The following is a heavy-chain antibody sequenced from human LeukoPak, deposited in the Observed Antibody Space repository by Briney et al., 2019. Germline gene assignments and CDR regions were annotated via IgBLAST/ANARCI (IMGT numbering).Heavy chain of an antibody. CDR1: GFTFSSYG. Sequence: GSLRLSCAASGFTFSSYGMHWVRQAPGKGLEWVAFIRYDGSNKYYADSVKGRFTISRDNSKNTLYLQMNSLRAEDTAVYYCASGPLYYDFWSGYYGPDWFDPWGQGTLVTVSS. D-gene: IGHD3-3*01. CDR2: IRYDGSNK. J-gene: IGHJ5*02. CDR3: ASGPLYYDFWSGYYGPDWFDP. V-gene: IGHV3-30*02.